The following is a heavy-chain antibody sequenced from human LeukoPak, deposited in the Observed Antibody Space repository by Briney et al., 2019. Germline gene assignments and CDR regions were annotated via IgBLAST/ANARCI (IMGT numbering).Heavy chain of an antibody. J-gene: IGHJ4*02. CDR3: ARSLNYYGPGSLDY. V-gene: IGHV1-18*01. Sequence: ASVKVSCKASGYTFTSYGISWVRQAPGQGLEWMGWISAYNGNTNYAQKLQGRVTRTTDTSTSTAYMELRSLRSDDTAVYYCARSLNYYGPGSLDYWGQGTLVTVSS. CDR1: GYTFTSYG. CDR2: ISAYNGNT. D-gene: IGHD3-10*01.